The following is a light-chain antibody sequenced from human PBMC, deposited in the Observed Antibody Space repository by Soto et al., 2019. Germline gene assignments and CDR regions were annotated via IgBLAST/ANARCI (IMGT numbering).Light chain of an antibody. CDR2: DAS. CDR1: QTVRNNY. Sequence: EIVMTQSPATLSVPPGERATLSCRASQTVRNNYLAWYQQKPGQAPRLLIYDASSRATGIPDRFSGGGSGTDFTLTISRLEPEDFAVYYCQQFSSYPLTFGGGNKVDIK. V-gene: IGKV3-20*01. J-gene: IGKJ4*01. CDR3: QQFSSYPLT.